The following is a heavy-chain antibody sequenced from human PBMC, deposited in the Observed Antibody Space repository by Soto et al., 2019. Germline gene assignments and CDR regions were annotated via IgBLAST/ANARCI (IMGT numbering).Heavy chain of an antibody. J-gene: IGHJ4*02. V-gene: IGHV4-39*01. CDR1: GGSISSSSYY. CDR2: IYYSGST. CDR3: ARRGMTTVTTFDD. Sequence: PSETLSLTCTVSGGSISSSSYYWGWIRQPPGKGLEWIGSIYYSGSTYYNPSLKSRVTISVDTSKNQFSLKLSSVTAADTAVYYCARRGMTTVTTFDDWGQGTLVTVSS. D-gene: IGHD4-4*01.